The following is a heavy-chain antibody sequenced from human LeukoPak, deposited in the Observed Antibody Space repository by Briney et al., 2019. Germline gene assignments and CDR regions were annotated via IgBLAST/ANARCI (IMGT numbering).Heavy chain of an antibody. Sequence: PGGSLRLSCAAPGFTFSDYYMSWIRQAPGKGLKWVSYISSSSSYTNYADSVKGRFTISRGNAKNSLYLQMNSLRADDTAVYYCARSGSHDYWGQGTLVTVSS. CDR3: ARSGSHDY. CDR1: GFTFSDYY. CDR2: ISSSSSYT. V-gene: IGHV3-11*03. J-gene: IGHJ4*02. D-gene: IGHD1-26*01.